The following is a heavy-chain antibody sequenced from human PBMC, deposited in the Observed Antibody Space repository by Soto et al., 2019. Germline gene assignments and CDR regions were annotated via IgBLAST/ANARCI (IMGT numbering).Heavy chain of an antibody. D-gene: IGHD6-19*01. J-gene: IGHJ4*02. CDR3: ERDSYSSGWSDY. CDR1: GYTFTSYA. Sequence: QVQLVQSGAEVKKPGASVKVSCKASGYTFTSYAMHWVRQAHGQRPEWMGWINAGNGNTKYSQKCQGRVTITRDTSASTAYMELSSLRSEDTSVYYCERDSYSSGWSDYWGQGTLVTVSS. V-gene: IGHV1-3*01. CDR2: INAGNGNT.